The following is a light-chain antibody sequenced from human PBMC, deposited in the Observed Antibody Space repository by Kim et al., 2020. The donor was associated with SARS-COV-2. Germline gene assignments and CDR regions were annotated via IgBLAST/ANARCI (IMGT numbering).Light chain of an antibody. Sequence: QSVLTQPPSLSGAPGQRVTISCTGSSSNIGAGHDVHWYQQLPGTAPKLLVYDNNHRPSGVPDRFSGSKSGTSASLAITGLQAEDEADYYCQSYDTSLGTYVFGTGTKVTVL. V-gene: IGLV1-40*01. CDR3: QSYDTSLGTYV. J-gene: IGLJ1*01. CDR1: SSNIGAGHD. CDR2: DNN.